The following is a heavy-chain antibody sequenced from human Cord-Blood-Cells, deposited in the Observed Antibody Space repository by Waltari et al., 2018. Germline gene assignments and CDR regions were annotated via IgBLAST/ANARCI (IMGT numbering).Heavy chain of an antibody. Sequence: QVQLQESGPGLVKPSQTLSLTCTVSGGSISSGGYYWSWIRQHPGKGLEWIGYIYYSGSTYYNPSLKSRGTISVDTSKNQFTLKLSSVTAADTAVYYCARVWGRGGYSYRYFDLWGRGTLVTVSS. J-gene: IGHJ2*01. CDR1: GGSISSGGYY. D-gene: IGHD5-18*01. CDR3: ARVWGRGGYSYRYFDL. V-gene: IGHV4-31*03. CDR2: IYYSGST.